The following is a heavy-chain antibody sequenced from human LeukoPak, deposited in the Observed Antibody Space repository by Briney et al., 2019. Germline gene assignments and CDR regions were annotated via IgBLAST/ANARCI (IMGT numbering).Heavy chain of an antibody. CDR3: ARDLYRIVVVPRYFDY. V-gene: IGHV3-7*01. D-gene: IGHD3-22*01. J-gene: IGHJ4*02. CDR2: IKQDGSEK. Sequence: GGSLRLSCAASGFTFSNSWMSWVRQAPGKGLEWVANIKQDGSEKYYVDSVKGRFTISRDNAKNSLYLQMNSLRAEDTAVYYCARDLYRIVVVPRYFDYWGQGTLVTVSS. CDR1: GFTFSNSW.